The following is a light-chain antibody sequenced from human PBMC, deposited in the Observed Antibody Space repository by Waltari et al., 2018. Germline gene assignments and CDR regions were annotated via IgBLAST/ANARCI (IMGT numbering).Light chain of an antibody. J-gene: IGLJ3*02. CDR2: EVS. Sequence: HSALPQPASVSGPPGPPITISCTGTSSDVGGYNYVAWYQQHPGKAPTLMIYEVSNRPSGLSHRFSGSKSGTAAFMTTSALPADDAAYYYSSSYTSSSTLVFGGGTKLTVL. CDR3: SSYTSSSTLV. V-gene: IGLV2-14*01. CDR1: SSDVGGYNY.